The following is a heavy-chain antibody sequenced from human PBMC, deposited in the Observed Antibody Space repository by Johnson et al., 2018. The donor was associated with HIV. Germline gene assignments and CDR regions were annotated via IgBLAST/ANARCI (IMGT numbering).Heavy chain of an antibody. CDR2: IKSKTDGGTT. CDR1: GFTFSNAW. CDR3: TTETYYYDSSGYYYGHAFDI. V-gene: IGHV3-15*01. Sequence: LVKPGGSLRLSCAASGFTFSNAWMSWVRQAPGKGLEWVGRIKSKTDGGTTDYAAPVKGRFTISRDDSKNTLYLQMNSLKTEDTAVYYCTTETYYYDSSGYYYGHAFDIWGQGTMVTVSS. D-gene: IGHD3-22*01. J-gene: IGHJ3*02.